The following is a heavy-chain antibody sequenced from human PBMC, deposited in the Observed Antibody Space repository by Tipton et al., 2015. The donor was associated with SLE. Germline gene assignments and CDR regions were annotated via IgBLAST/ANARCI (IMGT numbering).Heavy chain of an antibody. CDR1: GGSISSGIFY. D-gene: IGHD1-7*01. J-gene: IGHJ3*02. V-gene: IGHV4-61*09. CDR3: ARDGNWDYGFDGFDI. Sequence: TLSLTCTVSGGSISSGIFYWSWIRQTAGKGLEWIGHISTTGTINYNPSLKSRVTMSVDTSKNQFSLKLTSVTAADTAVYFCARDGNWDYGFDGFDIWGQGTMVTVSS. CDR2: ISTTGTI.